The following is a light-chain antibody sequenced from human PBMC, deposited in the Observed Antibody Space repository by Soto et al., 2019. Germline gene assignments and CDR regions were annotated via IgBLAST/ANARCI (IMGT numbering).Light chain of an antibody. CDR2: DAS. Sequence: EIVLTQSPGTLSLSPGERATLSCRASQSVSSSYLAWYQQRPGQAPRLLIYDASSRAAGIPDRFSGSASGTDFTLTVSRLEPEDFAVHYCQQYGNSPRTFGQGTRVDIK. CDR1: QSVSSSY. CDR3: QQYGNSPRT. V-gene: IGKV3-20*01. J-gene: IGKJ1*01.